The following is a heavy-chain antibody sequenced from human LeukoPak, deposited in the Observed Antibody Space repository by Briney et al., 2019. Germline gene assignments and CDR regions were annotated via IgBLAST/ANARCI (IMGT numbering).Heavy chain of an antibody. J-gene: IGHJ4*02. CDR1: GGSISSYY. V-gene: IGHV4-4*07. CDR2: IYTSGGT. Sequence: SETLSLTCTVSGGSISSYYWSWIRQPAGKGLEWIGRIYTSGGTNYNPSLKSRVTMSVDTSKNQFSLKLSSVTAADTAVYYCARSPQNYYDSSGYYYSLYYFDYWGQGTPVTVSS. D-gene: IGHD3-22*01. CDR3: ARSPQNYYDSSGYYYSLYYFDY.